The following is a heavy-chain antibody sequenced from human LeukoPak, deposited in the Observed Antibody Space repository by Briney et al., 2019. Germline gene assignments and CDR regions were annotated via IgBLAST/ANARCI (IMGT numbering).Heavy chain of an antibody. V-gene: IGHV3-11*04. Sequence: GGSLGLSCAASGFTFSDYYMSWIRQAPGKGLEWVSYISSSGSTIYYADSVKGRFTISRDNAKNSLYLQMNSLRAEDTAVYYCARDKRLPWSGYYLNYYYYYMDVWGKGTTVTVSS. J-gene: IGHJ6*03. CDR2: ISSSGSTI. CDR3: ARDKRLPWSGYYLNYYYYYMDV. CDR1: GFTFSDYY. D-gene: IGHD3-3*01.